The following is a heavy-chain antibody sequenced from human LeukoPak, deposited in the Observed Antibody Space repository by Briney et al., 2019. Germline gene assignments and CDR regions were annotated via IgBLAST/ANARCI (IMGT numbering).Heavy chain of an antibody. CDR2: INPNSGGT. CDR3: AIGYSYGTEAFDI. Sequence: ASVKVSCKASGYTFTGYYMHWVRQAPGQGLEWMGWINPNSGGTNYAQKFQGRVTMTRDTSISTAYTELSRLRSDDTAVYYCAIGYSYGTEAFDIWGQGTMVTVSS. V-gene: IGHV1-2*02. J-gene: IGHJ3*02. D-gene: IGHD5-18*01. CDR1: GYTFTGYY.